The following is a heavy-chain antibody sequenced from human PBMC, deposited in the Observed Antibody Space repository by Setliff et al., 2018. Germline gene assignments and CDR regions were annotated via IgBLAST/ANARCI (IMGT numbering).Heavy chain of an antibody. CDR2: IKQDGSDK. CDR1: GFTFSSYW. D-gene: IGHD3-16*02. CDR3: VNSYRGYDDYPDY. V-gene: IGHV3-7*03. J-gene: IGHJ4*02. Sequence: PGGSLRLSCAASGFTFSSYWMSWVRQAPGKGLEWVANIKQDGSDKYYVDSVKGRFTISRDNAKKSVYLQMNSLRAEETAVYYCVNSYRGYDDYPDYWGQGTLVTVSS.